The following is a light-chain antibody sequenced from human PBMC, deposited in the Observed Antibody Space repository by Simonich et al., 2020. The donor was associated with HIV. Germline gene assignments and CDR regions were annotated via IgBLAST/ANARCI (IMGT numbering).Light chain of an antibody. V-gene: IGKV3-15*01. Sequence: KVMTQSPATLSVSPGETATLSCRASQSVSTNLAGYQQKTGQAPRLLIYGASTRATGIPARFSGSGSGTEFTLTISSLQAEDFAIYYCQHYNNWPPGTFGQGTKVEFK. CDR2: GAS. CDR1: QSVSTN. CDR3: QHYNNWPPGT. J-gene: IGKJ1*01.